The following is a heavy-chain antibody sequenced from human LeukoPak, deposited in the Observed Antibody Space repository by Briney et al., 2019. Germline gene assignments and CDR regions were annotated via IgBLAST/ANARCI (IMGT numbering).Heavy chain of an antibody. V-gene: IGHV4-30-4*02. J-gene: IGHJ4*02. D-gene: IGHD3-9*01. Sequence: SETLSLTCTVSGASISSDDYYWNWIRQSPGKGLEWIGYIYYTGSPYYNPSLKSRVLISEDTSKNQFSLKLRSVTAADTAVYYCARRPRNDILTGTPFDYWGQGILVTVSS. CDR1: GASISSDDYY. CDR3: ARRPRNDILTGTPFDY. CDR2: IYYTGSP.